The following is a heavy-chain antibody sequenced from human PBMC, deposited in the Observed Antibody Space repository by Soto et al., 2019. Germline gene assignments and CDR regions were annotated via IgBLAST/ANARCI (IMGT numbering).Heavy chain of an antibody. D-gene: IGHD3-3*01. CDR1: GGSISSGGYS. CDR2: IYHSGST. CDR3: ARGAIFGVVTAPNGWFDP. J-gene: IGHJ5*02. V-gene: IGHV4-30-2*01. Sequence: LTCAVSGGSISSGGYSLSWIRQPPGKGLEWIGYIYHSGSTYYNPSLKSRVTISVDRSKNQFSLKLSSVTAADTAVYYCARGAIFGVVTAPNGWFDPWGQGTLVTVSS.